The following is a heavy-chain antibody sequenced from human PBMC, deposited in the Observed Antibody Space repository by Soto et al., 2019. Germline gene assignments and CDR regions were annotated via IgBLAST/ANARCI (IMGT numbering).Heavy chain of an antibody. CDR1: GYTFTGYY. CDR3: AASRGYSGYDRYYFDY. CDR2: INPNSGGT. D-gene: IGHD5-12*01. J-gene: IGHJ4*02. Sequence: ASVKVSCKASGYTFTGYYMHWVRQAPGQGLEWMGWINPNSGGTNYAQKFQGRVTMTRDTSTSTAYMELSRLRSDDTAVYYCAASRGYSGYDRYYFDYWGQGTLVTVSS. V-gene: IGHV1-2*02.